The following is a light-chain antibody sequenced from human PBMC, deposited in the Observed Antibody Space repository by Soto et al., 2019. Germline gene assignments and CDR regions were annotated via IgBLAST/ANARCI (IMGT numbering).Light chain of an antibody. Sequence: QSVLTQPPSVSGAPGQRVTISCIGSTSNIGAHYGVHWYQQLPGTAPKLLIYGITNRPSGVPDRFSASKSGTSASLAVSGLQAEDEADYYCQSYDSSLISSVFGGGTKLTVL. CDR2: GIT. CDR3: QSYDSSLISSV. V-gene: IGLV1-40*01. CDR1: TSNIGAHYG. J-gene: IGLJ3*02.